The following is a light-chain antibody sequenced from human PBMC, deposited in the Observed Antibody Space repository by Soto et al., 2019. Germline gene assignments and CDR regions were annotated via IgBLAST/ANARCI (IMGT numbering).Light chain of an antibody. CDR3: QQYQSLPFT. Sequence: DIQMTQSPSSLCASVGDRVTITCQASQDISDYLNWYHQKPGKAPKFLIYDASYLETGVPSRFSGSGSGTDFTFTISSLQPEDIGTYYCQQYQSLPFTFGPGTTVDIK. CDR2: DAS. CDR1: QDISDY. V-gene: IGKV1-33*01. J-gene: IGKJ3*01.